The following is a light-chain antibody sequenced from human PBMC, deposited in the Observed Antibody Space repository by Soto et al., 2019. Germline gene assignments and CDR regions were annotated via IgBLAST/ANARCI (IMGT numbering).Light chain of an antibody. CDR2: GAS. J-gene: IGKJ4*01. V-gene: IGKV3-20*01. Sequence: EIVLTQSPGTLSLSPGERATLSCRASQSVRSNSLAWYQQKPGQAPRLLIYGASTRATGIPDRFSGSGSGTDFTLTITRLEPEDFAVFYCQQYGRSPPSVGGGTNMEIK. CDR1: QSVRSNS. CDR3: QQYGRSPPS.